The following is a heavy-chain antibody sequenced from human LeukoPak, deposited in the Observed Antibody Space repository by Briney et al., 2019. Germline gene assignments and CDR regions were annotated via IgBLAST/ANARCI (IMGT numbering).Heavy chain of an antibody. D-gene: IGHD4-23*01. CDR1: GGTFSSYA. V-gene: IGHV1-69*04. CDR3: ARDIGSTVVTPGGDY. Sequence: ASVKVSCKASGGTFSSYAISWVRQAPGQGLEWMGRIIPILGIANYAQKFQGRVTIAADKSTSTAYMELSSLRSEDTAVYYCARDIGSTVVTPGGDYWGQGTLVTVSS. CDR2: IIPILGIA. J-gene: IGHJ4*02.